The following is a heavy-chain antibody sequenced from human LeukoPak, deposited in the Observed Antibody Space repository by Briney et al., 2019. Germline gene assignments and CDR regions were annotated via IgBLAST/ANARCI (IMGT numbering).Heavy chain of an antibody. CDR3: ARVGAGYVRYFDN. CDR1: GGSISSSSYY. D-gene: IGHD5-12*01. Sequence: SETLSLTCTVSGGSISSSSYYWGWIRQPPGKGLEWIGSIYYSGNTYYNPSLKSRVTILVDTSKNQFSLKLSSVTAADTAVFYCARVGAGYVRYFDNWGPGTLVTVSS. V-gene: IGHV4-39*07. CDR2: IYYSGNT. J-gene: IGHJ4*02.